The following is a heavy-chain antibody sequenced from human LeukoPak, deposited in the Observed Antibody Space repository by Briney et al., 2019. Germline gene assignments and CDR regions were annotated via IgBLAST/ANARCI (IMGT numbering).Heavy chain of an antibody. CDR3: ARGPRSTISSLNS. J-gene: IGHJ4*02. Sequence: PSETLSLTCTVSGGSISSGGFYWSWVRQPPGKGLEWIGEINHIGNTNYNPSLKSRVTMSVDTSKNHFSLKLTSVTAADTAVYFCARGPRSTISSLNSWGPGVLVTVSS. CDR2: INHIGNT. CDR1: GGSISSGGFY. V-gene: IGHV4-39*02. D-gene: IGHD5/OR15-5a*01.